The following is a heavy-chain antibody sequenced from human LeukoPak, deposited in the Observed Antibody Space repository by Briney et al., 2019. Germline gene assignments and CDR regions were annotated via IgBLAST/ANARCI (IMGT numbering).Heavy chain of an antibody. CDR2: ISYDGSNK. D-gene: IGHD3-16*01. CDR3: ACLLIVYY. V-gene: IGHV3-30-3*01. CDR1: GFTFSSYA. Sequence: GRSLRLSCAASGFTFSSYAMHWVRQAPGKGLEWVAVISYDGSNKYYADSVKGRFTISRDNSKNTLYLQMNSLRAEDTAVYYCACLLIVYYWGQGTLVTVSS. J-gene: IGHJ4*02.